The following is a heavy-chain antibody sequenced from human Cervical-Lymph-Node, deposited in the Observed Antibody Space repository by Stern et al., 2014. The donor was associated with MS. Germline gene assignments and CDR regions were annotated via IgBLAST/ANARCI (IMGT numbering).Heavy chain of an antibody. CDR1: GFTLSSYG. CDR3: ARGGFCTDAACYEFDGMDV. Sequence: VQLVESGGGVVQPGTSLRLSCAASGFTLSSYGMHWVRQAPGKGLEWVALIWYDGSNKYYADSVKGRFTISRDNSKDTVYLQMNSLRVEDTALYYCARGGFCTDAACYEFDGMDVWGQGTMVTVPS. V-gene: IGHV3-33*01. J-gene: IGHJ6*02. D-gene: IGHD2-8*01. CDR2: IWYDGSNK.